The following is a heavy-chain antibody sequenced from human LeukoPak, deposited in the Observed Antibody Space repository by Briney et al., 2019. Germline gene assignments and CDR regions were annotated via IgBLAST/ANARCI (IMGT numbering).Heavy chain of an antibody. J-gene: IGHJ6*04. CDR1: GYTFSAYG. D-gene: IGHD2-8*01. CDR2: ISPDNGNT. V-gene: IGHV1-18*01. CDR3: ASRNGDV. Sequence: GASVKVSCKAFGYTFSAYGVIWVRQAPGQGLEWMGWISPDNGNTNYAQKFKGRVTMTTDTPTSTTYMEVGRLRSDDTAVYYCASRNGDVWGKGTTVTVSS.